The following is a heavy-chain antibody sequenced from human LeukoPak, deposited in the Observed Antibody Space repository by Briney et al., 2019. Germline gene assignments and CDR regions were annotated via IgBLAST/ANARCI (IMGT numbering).Heavy chain of an antibody. Sequence: VSVKVSCKASGYTFTGYQMHWVRQAPGQGLEWMGWINPNSGGTNYVQKSQGRVTMTRDTSISTAYMELSRLRSDDTAVYYCAREGNSLYWGQGTLVTVSS. CDR2: INPNSGGT. D-gene: IGHD5-24*01. V-gene: IGHV1-2*02. CDR1: GYTFTGYQ. CDR3: AREGNSLY. J-gene: IGHJ4*02.